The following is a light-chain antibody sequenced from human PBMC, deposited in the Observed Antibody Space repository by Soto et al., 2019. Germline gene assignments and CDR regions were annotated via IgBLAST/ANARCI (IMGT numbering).Light chain of an antibody. J-gene: IGKJ1*01. CDR2: DAS. CDR1: QSISSW. Sequence: DIQVTQSPSSLSASVGDRVTITCRASQSISSWLAWYQQKPGKAPKLLIYDASTLESGVPSRFSGSGSGTAFTLTISSLQPEDFITYYCQQYNSYSTYSQGTKVDI. CDR3: QQYNSYST. V-gene: IGKV1-5*01.